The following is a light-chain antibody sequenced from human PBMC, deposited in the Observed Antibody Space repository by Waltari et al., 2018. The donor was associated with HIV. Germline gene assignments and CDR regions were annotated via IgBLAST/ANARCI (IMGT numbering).Light chain of an antibody. CDR2: EDN. CDR1: SGSIASSY. J-gene: IGLJ2*01. V-gene: IGLV6-57*01. Sequence: FMLTQPHSVSESPGKTVTISCTRSSGSIASSYLQWYQQRPGSSPTTVIYEDNKRPSRVPDRFSGSINSASNSASLPVSGLKTEDEADYYGQSYDSSPVVFGRGTKLTVL. CDR3: QSYDSSPVV.